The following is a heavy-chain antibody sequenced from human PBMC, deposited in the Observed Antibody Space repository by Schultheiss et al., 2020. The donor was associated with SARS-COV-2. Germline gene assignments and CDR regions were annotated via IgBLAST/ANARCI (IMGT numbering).Heavy chain of an antibody. CDR3: ARDPNPRVVIGDDY. CDR2: IYHDGST. V-gene: IGHV4-4*02. CDR1: GGSINSDNW. D-gene: IGHD3-3*01. J-gene: IGHJ4*01. Sequence: SETLSLTCAVSGGSINSDNWWSWVRQPPGKGLEWIGEIYHDGSTNYNPSLRSRVTMSVDKSKNQFSLQMTSVTSEDTALYYCARDPNPRVVIGDDYWGHGTLVTVSS.